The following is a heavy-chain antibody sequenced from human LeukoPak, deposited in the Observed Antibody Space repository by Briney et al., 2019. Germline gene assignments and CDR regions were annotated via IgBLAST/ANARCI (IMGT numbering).Heavy chain of an antibody. Sequence: SETLSLTCAVYGGSFSGYYWSWIRQPPGKGLEWIGYIYYSGSTNYNPSLKSRVTISVDTSKNQFSLKLSSVTAADTAVYYCARDGRIVGASDAFDIWGQGTMVTVSS. CDR3: ARDGRIVGASDAFDI. V-gene: IGHV4-59*01. J-gene: IGHJ3*02. CDR1: GGSFSGYY. D-gene: IGHD1-26*01. CDR2: IYYSGST.